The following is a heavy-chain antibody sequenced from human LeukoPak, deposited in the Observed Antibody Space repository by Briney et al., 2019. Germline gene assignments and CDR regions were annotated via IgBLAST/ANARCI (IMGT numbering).Heavy chain of an antibody. V-gene: IGHV7-4-1*02. D-gene: IGHD3-9*01. Sequence: ASVKVSCKASGYTFTNYAMNWVRQAPGQGLEWMGWINTNTGNPTYAQGFTGRFVFSLDTSVSTAYLQISSLKAEDTAVYYCARDLLLPGYPNPHDYWGQGTLVTVSS. CDR1: GYTFTNYA. CDR2: INTNTGNP. CDR3: ARDLLLPGYPNPHDY. J-gene: IGHJ4*02.